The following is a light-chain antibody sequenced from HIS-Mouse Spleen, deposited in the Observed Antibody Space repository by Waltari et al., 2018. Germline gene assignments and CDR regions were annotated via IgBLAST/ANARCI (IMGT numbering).Light chain of an antibody. J-gene: IGLJ2*01. CDR3: AAWDDSLNGRV. Sequence: QSVLTQPPSASGTPGQRVTIPCSGSSPHIGSNTVHWYQQLPGTAHKLHIYSSNQRPSGVPDRFSGSKSGTSASLAISGLQSEDEADYYCAAWDDSLNGRVFGGGTKLTVL. CDR2: SSN. V-gene: IGLV1-44*01. CDR1: SPHIGSNT.